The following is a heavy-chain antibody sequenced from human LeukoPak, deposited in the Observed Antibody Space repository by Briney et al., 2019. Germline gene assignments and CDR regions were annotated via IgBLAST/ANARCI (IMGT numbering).Heavy chain of an antibody. V-gene: IGHV3-48*01. Sequence: GGSLRLSCAASGFTFSSYTMNWVRQAPGKGLEWVSYIGSSSDTIYYADSVKGRFTISRDNAKNSLYLQMNSLRAEDTAVYYCARDSSGWYVDGAFDIWGQGTMVTVSS. CDR2: IGSSSDTI. CDR1: GFTFSSYT. D-gene: IGHD6-19*01. CDR3: ARDSSGWYVDGAFDI. J-gene: IGHJ3*02.